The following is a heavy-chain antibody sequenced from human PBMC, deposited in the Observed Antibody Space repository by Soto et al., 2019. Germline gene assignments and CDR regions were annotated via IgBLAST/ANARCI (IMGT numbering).Heavy chain of an antibody. CDR1: GGSFSGYY. D-gene: IGHD3-10*01. CDR3: ARGWFGGTNNDY. J-gene: IGHJ4*02. CDR2: INHSGST. V-gene: IGHV4-34*01. Sequence: SQTLSLPCAVYGGSFSGYYWSWIRQPPGKGLEWIGEINHSGSTNYNPSLKSRVTISVDTSKNQFSLKLSSVTAADTAVYYCARGWFGGTNNDYWGQGTLVTVSS.